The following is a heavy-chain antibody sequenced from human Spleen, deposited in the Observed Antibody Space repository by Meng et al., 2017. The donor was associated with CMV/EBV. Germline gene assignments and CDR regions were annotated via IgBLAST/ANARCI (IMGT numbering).Heavy chain of an antibody. CDR2: IYHSGST. D-gene: IGHD4-17*01. CDR3: ARAAYGDYVRYFDF. J-gene: IGHJ4*02. V-gene: IGHV4-4*02. CDR1: GGSISRSTW. Sequence: SGGSISRSTWWNWVRQPPGKGLEWIGEIYHSGSTNYNPSLKSRVTISVDKSKKQFSLKLTSVTAADTAVYYCARAAYGDYVRYFDFWGQGALVTVSS.